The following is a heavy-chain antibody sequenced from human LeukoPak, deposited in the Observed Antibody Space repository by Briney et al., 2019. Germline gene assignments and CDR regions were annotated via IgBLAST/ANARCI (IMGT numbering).Heavy chain of an antibody. CDR3: ARDYCSSTSCLFDY. Sequence: ASVKVSCKASGYTFTGYHMHWVRQAPGQGPEWMGRINPNSGDTNYAQKFQGRVTMTRDTSISTAYMELSRLRSDDTAVYYCARDYCSSTSCLFDYWGQGTLVTVSS. V-gene: IGHV1-2*06. J-gene: IGHJ4*02. CDR2: INPNSGDT. D-gene: IGHD2-2*01. CDR1: GYTFTGYH.